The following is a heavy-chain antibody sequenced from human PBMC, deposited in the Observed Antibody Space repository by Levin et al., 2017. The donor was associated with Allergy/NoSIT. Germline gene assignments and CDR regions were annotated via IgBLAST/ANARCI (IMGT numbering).Heavy chain of an antibody. D-gene: IGHD3-3*01. CDR2: INDSGGA. V-gene: IGHV4-34*01. CDR3: ARGRGVAMPPLGY. CDR1: GGSFSGYY. J-gene: IGHJ4*02. Sequence: SQTLSLTCAVFGGSFSGYYWSWIRQPPGKGLEYIGEINDSGGANYNPSLKSRVTISTDTSKNQLSLKMNSMTAADTAVYYCARGRGVAMPPLGYWGQGTLVTVSS.